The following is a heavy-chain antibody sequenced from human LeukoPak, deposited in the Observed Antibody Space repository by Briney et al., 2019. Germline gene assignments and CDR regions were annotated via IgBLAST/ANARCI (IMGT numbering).Heavy chain of an antibody. D-gene: IGHD5-18*01. V-gene: IGHV4-38-2*01. J-gene: IGHJ1*01. CDR2: SYRSGST. CDR1: GFTISSGDY. CDR3: ASQNRKSELPWIQLCLQH. Sequence: PAETLSLTCAASGFTISSGDYWGWIRQPPGKGLGGFASSYRSGSTYYNHSVKGRVTISIDTSKNQFSMKLTSVTAADTAVYYCASQNRKSELPWIQLCLQHWGQGTLVTASS.